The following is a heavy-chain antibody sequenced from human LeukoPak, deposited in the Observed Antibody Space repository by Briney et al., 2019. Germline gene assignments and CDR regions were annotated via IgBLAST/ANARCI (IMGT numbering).Heavy chain of an antibody. CDR3: ARELKKRGQNAFDI. CDR1: GFTVSSNY. D-gene: IGHD3-16*01. J-gene: IGHJ3*02. V-gene: IGHV3-66*01. CDR2: IYSGGST. Sequence: GGSLRLSCAASGFTVSSNYMSWVRQAPGKGLEWVSVIYSGGSTYYADSVKGRFTISRDNSKNTLYLQMNSLRAEDTAVYYCARELKKRGQNAFDIWGQGTMVTVSS.